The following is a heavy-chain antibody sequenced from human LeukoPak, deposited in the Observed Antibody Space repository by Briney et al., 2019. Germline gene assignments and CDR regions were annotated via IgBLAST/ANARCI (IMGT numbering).Heavy chain of an antibody. V-gene: IGHV4-4*02. D-gene: IGHD7-27*01. Sequence: SETLSLTCTVSDEVITSNNWWSWVRQSPGKGLEWIGEIFHSGTTRYKASLESRVTMLLDKSKNQFSLKLSSVTAADTAVYHCARVSVGMGNAFDIWGQGTMVTVS. J-gene: IGHJ3*02. CDR2: IFHSGTT. CDR1: DEVITSNNW. CDR3: ARVSVGMGNAFDI.